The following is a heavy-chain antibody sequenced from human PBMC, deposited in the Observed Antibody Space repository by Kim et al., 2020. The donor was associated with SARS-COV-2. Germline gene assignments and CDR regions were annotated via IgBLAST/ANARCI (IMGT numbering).Heavy chain of an antibody. V-gene: IGHV3-74*01. Sequence: GGSLRLSCAASGFTFSNYWPHWVRQVPGKGLVWVAGMDNDGTNTFYADSVKGRFTISRDNAKSTVYLQMNSLGAEDTAVYYCTTAFEYWGPGAWSPSPQ. J-gene: IGHJ4*02. CDR3: TTAFEY. CDR2: MDNDGTNT. CDR1: GFTFSNYW.